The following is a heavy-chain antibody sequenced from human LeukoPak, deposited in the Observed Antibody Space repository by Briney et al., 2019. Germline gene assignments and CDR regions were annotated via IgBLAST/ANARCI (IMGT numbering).Heavy chain of an antibody. D-gene: IGHD3-22*01. Sequence: ASVKVSCKASGYTFTSYDINWVRQATGQGLEWMGWMNPNSGNTGYAQKFQGRVTMTRNTSISTAYMELSSLRSEDTAVYYCARSADRSGYFREITLYYFDYWGQGTLVTVSS. CDR3: ARSADRSGYFREITLYYFDY. J-gene: IGHJ4*02. CDR2: MNPNSGNT. V-gene: IGHV1-8*01. CDR1: GYTFTSYD.